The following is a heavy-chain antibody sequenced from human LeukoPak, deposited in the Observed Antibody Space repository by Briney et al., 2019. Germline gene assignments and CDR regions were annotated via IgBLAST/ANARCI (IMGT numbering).Heavy chain of an antibody. Sequence: GGSLRLSCAGSGFTFSNAWMTWVRQASGKGLEWVGRIKEKTDGGTTDYAAPVKGRFTISRDDSKNTLYLQMNSLKTEDTAVYYCTSTLGYWGQGTLVTVSS. CDR2: IKEKTDGGTT. D-gene: IGHD3-16*01. J-gene: IGHJ4*02. CDR3: TSTLGY. CDR1: GFTFSNAW. V-gene: IGHV3-15*01.